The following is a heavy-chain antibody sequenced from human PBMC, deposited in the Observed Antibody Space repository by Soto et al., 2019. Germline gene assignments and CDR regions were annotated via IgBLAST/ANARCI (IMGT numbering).Heavy chain of an antibody. Sequence: GSLRLSCTASGFTFNRHAMTWVRQAPGKGLEWVSGLSDSAGNTYYADSVKGRFTISRDNSKNTLYLQMNSLGAEDTAVYYCARDFVVGGPTINYYYGMDVWGQGTTVTVSS. V-gene: IGHV3-23*01. CDR1: GFTFNRHA. J-gene: IGHJ6*02. CDR3: ARDFVVGGPTINYYYGMDV. CDR2: LSDSAGNT. D-gene: IGHD1-26*01.